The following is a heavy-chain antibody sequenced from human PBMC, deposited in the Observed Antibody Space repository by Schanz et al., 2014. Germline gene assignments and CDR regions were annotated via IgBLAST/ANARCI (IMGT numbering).Heavy chain of an antibody. Sequence: QVQLVESGGGLVKPGGSLRLSCAASGFIFNDYYMNWIRQAPGKGLEWLSYISRDGTTSYYADSVKGRFTISRDNAKNSLYLEMTSLRAEAPAVYYCARAPPPYSSSPYYWYYGMDVWGQGTTVTVSS. CDR3: ARAPPPYSSSPYYWYYGMDV. CDR1: GFIFNDYY. D-gene: IGHD6-6*01. V-gene: IGHV3-11*01. CDR2: ISRDGTTS. J-gene: IGHJ6*02.